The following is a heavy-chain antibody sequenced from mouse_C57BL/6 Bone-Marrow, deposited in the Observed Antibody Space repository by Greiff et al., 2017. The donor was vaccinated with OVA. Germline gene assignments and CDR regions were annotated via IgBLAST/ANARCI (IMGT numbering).Heavy chain of an antibody. Sequence: VQLQQSGAELVRPGASVTLSCKASGYTFTDYEMHWVKQTPVHGLEWIGAIDPETGGTAYNQKFKGKAILTADKSSSTAYMEIRSLTSEDSAVYYGTRGYSNYYAMDYWGQGTSVTVSS. D-gene: IGHD2-5*01. CDR1: GYTFTDYE. CDR3: TRGYSNYYAMDY. V-gene: IGHV1-15*01. J-gene: IGHJ4*01. CDR2: IDPETGGT.